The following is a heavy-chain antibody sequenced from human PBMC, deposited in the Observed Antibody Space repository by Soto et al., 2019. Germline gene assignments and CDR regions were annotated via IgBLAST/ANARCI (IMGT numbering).Heavy chain of an antibody. CDR2: INPSGDST. Sequence: QVQLVQSGSEVERPETSVKVSCKAAGYTFNAYSMHWVRQAPGQGLEWMGMINPSGDSTTYAQNFQGRVTMTRDTSTTTVYMELSGLRSEDTAVYYCARDWALDYWGQGTLVTVSS. V-gene: IGHV1-46*02. D-gene: IGHD7-27*01. CDR3: ARDWALDY. J-gene: IGHJ4*02. CDR1: GYTFNAYS.